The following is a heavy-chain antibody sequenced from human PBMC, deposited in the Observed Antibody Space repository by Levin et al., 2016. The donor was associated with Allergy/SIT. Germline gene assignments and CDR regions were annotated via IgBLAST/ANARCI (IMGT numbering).Heavy chain of an antibody. CDR2: INAGNGNT. D-gene: IGHD3-10*01. V-gene: IGHV1-3*01. Sequence: ASVKVSCKASGYTFTSYAMHWVRQAPGQRLEWMGWINAGNGNTKYSQKFQGRVTITRDTSASTAYMELSSLRSEDTAVYYCARDYPWFAPFDYWGQGTLVTVSS. J-gene: IGHJ4*02. CDR1: GYTFTSYA. CDR3: ARDYPWFAPFDY.